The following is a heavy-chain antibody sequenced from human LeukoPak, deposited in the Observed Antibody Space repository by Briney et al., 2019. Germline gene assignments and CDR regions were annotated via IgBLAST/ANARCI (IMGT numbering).Heavy chain of an antibody. CDR2: INHSGST. CDR1: GGSFSGYY. V-gene: IGHV4-34*01. D-gene: IGHD3-10*01. Sequence: SETLSLTCAVYGGSFSGYYWSWIRQPPGKGLEWIGEINHSGSTNYNSSLKSRVTISVDTSKNQFSLKLSSVTAADTALYYCARRPYASGSYSYWGQGAPVTVSS. CDR3: ARRPYASGSYSY. J-gene: IGHJ4*02.